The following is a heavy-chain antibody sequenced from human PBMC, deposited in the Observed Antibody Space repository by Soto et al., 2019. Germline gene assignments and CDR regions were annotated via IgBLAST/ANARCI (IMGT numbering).Heavy chain of an antibody. V-gene: IGHV3-48*01. CDR3: AKYCTYYDKSGSPRPFNY. CDR1: GFTFSSQN. Sequence: WSLRLSCAASGFTFSSQNMNWVRQAPGKGLEWISYINGDSTVITYGDSVKGRFTISRDDAKNTLFLQMNSLRAEDTAVYYCAKYCTYYDKSGSPRPFNYWGRGPLVTVSS. D-gene: IGHD3-22*01. J-gene: IGHJ4*02. CDR2: INGDSTVI.